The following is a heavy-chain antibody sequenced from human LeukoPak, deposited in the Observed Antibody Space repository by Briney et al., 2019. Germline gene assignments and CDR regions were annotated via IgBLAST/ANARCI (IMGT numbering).Heavy chain of an antibody. V-gene: IGHV4-31*11. CDR2: IYYSGST. CDR3: ARPPHY. CDR1: GGSFSGYY. J-gene: IGHJ4*02. Sequence: PSETLSLTCAVYGGSFSGYYWSWIRQHPGKGLEWIGYIYYSGSTYYNPSLKSRVTISVDTSKNQFSLKLSSVTAADTAVYYCARPPHYWGQGTLVTVSS.